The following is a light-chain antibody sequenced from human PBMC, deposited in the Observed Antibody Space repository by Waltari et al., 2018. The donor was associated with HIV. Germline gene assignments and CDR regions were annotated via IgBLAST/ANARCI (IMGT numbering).Light chain of an antibody. V-gene: IGKV1-39*01. Sequence: DIQMTQSPSSLSASVGDRLTITCRASQNISNILHWYQQKPAKAPKNLIDAASRLQSGVPSRFSGSGSATDFTLTISSLQPEDFATYYCQQHYSTHPHTFGQGTKLEIK. J-gene: IGKJ2*01. CDR3: QQHYSTHPHT. CDR2: AAS. CDR1: QNISNI.